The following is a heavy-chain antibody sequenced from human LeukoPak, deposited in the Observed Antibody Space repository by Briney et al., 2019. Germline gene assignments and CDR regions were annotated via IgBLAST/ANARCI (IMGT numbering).Heavy chain of an antibody. J-gene: IGHJ4*02. CDR2: IYDSGTT. Sequence: PSETLSLTCTVSGGSMSSYYWSWVRQPPEKGLEWIGYIYDSGTTSYNPSLKSRATISVDTSRNQFSLKLTSVTAADTAVYYCARAPELFYFDYWGKGTLVP. CDR3: ARAPELFYFDY. D-gene: IGHD3-10*01. V-gene: IGHV4-59*01. CDR1: GGSMSSYY.